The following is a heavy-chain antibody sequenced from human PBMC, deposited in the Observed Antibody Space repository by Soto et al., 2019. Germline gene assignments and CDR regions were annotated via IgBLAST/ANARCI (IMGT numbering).Heavy chain of an antibody. CDR1: GFTFSSYG. V-gene: IGHV3-30*18. D-gene: IGHD2-15*01. CDR2: ISYDGSNK. J-gene: IGHJ4*02. Sequence: QVQLVASGGGVVQPGRSLRLSCAASGFTFSSYGMHWVRQAPGKGLEWVAFISYDGSNKYYADSVKGRFTISRDNSKNTLYLQMNSLRAEDTAVYYRAKEGSGDYFDYWGQGTLVTVSS. CDR3: AKEGSGDYFDY.